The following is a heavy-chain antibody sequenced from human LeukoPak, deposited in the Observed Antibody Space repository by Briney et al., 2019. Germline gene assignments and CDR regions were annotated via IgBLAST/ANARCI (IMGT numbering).Heavy chain of an antibody. CDR1: GFTFSSYW. CDR3: ARVYGQDSFDY. Sequence: GGSLRLSCAASGFTFSSYWMSWVRQAPGKGLEWVANIKQDGSEKYYVDSVKGRFTISRDNAKNSLYLQMNSLRAEDTSVYYCARVYGQDSFDYWGQGTRVTVSS. V-gene: IGHV3-7*01. D-gene: IGHD2/OR15-2a*01. J-gene: IGHJ4*02. CDR2: IKQDGSEK.